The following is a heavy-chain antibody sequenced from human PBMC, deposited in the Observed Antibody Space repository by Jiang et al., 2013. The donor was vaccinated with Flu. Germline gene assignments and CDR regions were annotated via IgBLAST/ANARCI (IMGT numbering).Heavy chain of an antibody. D-gene: IGHD2-15*01. J-gene: IGHJ4*02. Sequence: SVKVSCKASGYIFVGYYIYWVRQAPGQGPEWMGWISPDSGDTNYAQKFQGRVTMTRDTSISTVYMELTSLKSDDTAVYYCARDINYCSGGSCYSGDLDYWGQGTLVTVSS. V-gene: IGHV1-2*02. CDR3: ARDINYCSGGSCYSGDLDY. CDR1: GYIFVGYY. CDR2: ISPDSGDT.